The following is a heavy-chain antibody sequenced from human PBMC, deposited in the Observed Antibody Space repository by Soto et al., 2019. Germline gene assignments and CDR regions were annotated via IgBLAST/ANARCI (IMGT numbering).Heavy chain of an antibody. V-gene: IGHV4-61*01. CDR1: GGSVSSGSYY. CDR2: IYYSGST. J-gene: IGHJ6*02. CDR3: ARAIGNYFNYYYYGMDV. D-gene: IGHD4-4*01. Sequence: SETLSLTCTVSGGSVSSGSYYWSWIRQPPGKGLEWIGYIYYSGSTNYNPSLKSRVTISVDTSKNQFSLKLSSVTAADTAVYYCARAIGNYFNYYYYGMDVWGQGTTVTVSS.